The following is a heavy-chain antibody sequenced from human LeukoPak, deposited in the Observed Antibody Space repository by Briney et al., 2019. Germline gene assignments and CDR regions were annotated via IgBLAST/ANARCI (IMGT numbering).Heavy chain of an antibody. CDR1: GFSFSTYW. Sequence: GGSLRLSCAASGFSFSTYWMSWVRQAPGKGLEWVANIKQDGSEKYYVDSVKGRFTISRDNAKNSLYLQMNSLRVEDTAVYYCARAWSYSTGGYNYWGQGTLVTVSS. CDR3: ARAWSYSTGGYNY. J-gene: IGHJ4*02. CDR2: IKQDGSEK. D-gene: IGHD2-21*01. V-gene: IGHV3-7*04.